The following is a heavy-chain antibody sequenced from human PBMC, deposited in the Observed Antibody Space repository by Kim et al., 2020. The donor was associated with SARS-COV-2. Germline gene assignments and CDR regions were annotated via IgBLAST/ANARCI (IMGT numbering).Heavy chain of an antibody. CDR3: ARDKLRYFDGTLDY. V-gene: IGHV3-9*01. CDR1: GFTFGNYA. D-gene: IGHD3-9*01. J-gene: IGHJ4*02. Sequence: GGSLRLSCAASGFTFGNYAMHWVRQAPGKGLEWVSGIRCNGSSIGYADSVKGRFTISRDNAKNSLYLQMNSLRAEDTALYYCARDKLRYFDGTLDYWGRGTLVTVSS. CDR2: IRCNGSSI.